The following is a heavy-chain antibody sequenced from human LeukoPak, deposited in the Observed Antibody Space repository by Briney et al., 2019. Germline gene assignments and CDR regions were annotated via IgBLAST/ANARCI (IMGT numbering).Heavy chain of an antibody. V-gene: IGHV3-48*01. CDR2: ISSSSSTI. Sequence: PGGSLRLSCAASGFTFSSYSMIWVRQAPGKGLEWVSYISSSSSTIYYTDSVKGRFTISRDNAKNSLYLQMNSLRAEDAAVYYCARSIAANFDYWGQGTLVTVSS. D-gene: IGHD6-6*01. CDR1: GFTFSSYS. CDR3: ARSIAANFDY. J-gene: IGHJ4*02.